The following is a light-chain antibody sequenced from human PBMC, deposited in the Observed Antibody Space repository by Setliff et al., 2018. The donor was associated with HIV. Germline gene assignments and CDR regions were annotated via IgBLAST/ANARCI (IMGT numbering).Light chain of an antibody. CDR3: CSNTGSNTFV. CDR1: SSDIGRYNL. Sequence: QSALTQPASVSGSPGQSITTSCTGTSSDIGRYNLVSWYQQYPGKAPKLMIYQATKRPSGVSNRFSGSKSGNTASLTISGLQAEDEADYYCCSNTGSNTFVFGSGTKVTVL. V-gene: IGLV2-23*02. J-gene: IGLJ1*01. CDR2: QAT.